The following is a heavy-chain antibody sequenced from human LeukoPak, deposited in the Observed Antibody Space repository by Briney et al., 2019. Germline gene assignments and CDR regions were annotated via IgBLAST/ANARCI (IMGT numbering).Heavy chain of an antibody. CDR3: ARVGFHAEAAFQWLRPREWAPGRRDAFDI. D-gene: IGHD5-12*01. V-gene: IGHV1-8*01. CDR1: GYTFTSYD. CDR2: MNPNSGNT. Sequence: GASVKVSCKASGYTFTSYDINWVRQATGQGLEWMGWMNPNSGNTGYAQKFQGRVTMTRNTSISTAYMELSSLRSEDTAVYYCARVGFHAEAAFQWLRPREWAPGRRDAFDIWGQGTMVTVSS. J-gene: IGHJ3*02.